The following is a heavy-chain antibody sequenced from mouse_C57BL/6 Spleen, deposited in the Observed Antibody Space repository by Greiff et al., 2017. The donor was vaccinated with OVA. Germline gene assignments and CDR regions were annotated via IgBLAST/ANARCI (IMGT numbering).Heavy chain of an antibody. CDR1: GYTFTSYW. V-gene: IGHV1-7*01. CDR2: INPSSGYT. J-gene: IGHJ2*01. Sequence: QVQLQQSGAELAQPGASVKLSCKASGYTFTSYWMHWVKQRPGQGLEWIGYINPSSGYTKYNQKFKDKATLTADKSSSTAYKQQITLTYEDTAVYYCANYVDSWGQGTTLTVSS. CDR3: ANYVDS.